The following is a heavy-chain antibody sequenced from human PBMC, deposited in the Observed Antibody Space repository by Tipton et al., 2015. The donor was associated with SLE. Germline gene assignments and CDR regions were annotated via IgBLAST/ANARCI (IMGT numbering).Heavy chain of an antibody. CDR2: INWNSDNI. D-gene: IGHD2-15*01. Sequence: SLRLSCAASGFIFDEYAMHWVRQAPGKGLEWVAGINWNSDNIGYADSVKGRVTISRDNAKNSLYLQMNSLRPEDTALYYCVKERYSSAAPLYYYGMDVWGQGTTVTVSS. CDR1: GFIFDEYA. CDR3: VKERYSSAAPLYYYGMDV. J-gene: IGHJ6*02. V-gene: IGHV3-9*01.